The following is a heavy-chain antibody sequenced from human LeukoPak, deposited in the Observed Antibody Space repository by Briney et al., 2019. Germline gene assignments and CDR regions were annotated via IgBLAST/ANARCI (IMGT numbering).Heavy chain of an antibody. CDR3: ARHLTGERAFDV. CDR2: IIPLGSA. CDR1: GGSFSGYY. J-gene: IGHJ3*01. V-gene: IGHV4-34*12. Sequence: SETLSLTGAVYGGSFSGYYWSWIRQPPGKGLEWIGEIIPLGSASCNPSLKSRITISIDTSKNQFSLKLSSVTAADTAAYYCARHLTGERAFDVWGQGTVVTVSS. D-gene: IGHD7-27*01.